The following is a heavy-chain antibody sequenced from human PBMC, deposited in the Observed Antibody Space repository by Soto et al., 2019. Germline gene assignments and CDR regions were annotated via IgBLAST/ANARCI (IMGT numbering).Heavy chain of an antibody. V-gene: IGHV4-59*02. Sequence: ASETRSLTCTVSGGSVISYCWRWVRQPPGNRQEWIAYIYNGGTTHYNHSLTSRLTISFDSSKNHFSLNLSSVTAADTAVYFCARGGQSTKWLDTWGQGIHVTVSS. J-gene: IGHJ5*02. CDR2: IYNGGTT. CDR1: GGSVISYC. CDR3: ARGGQSTKWLDT.